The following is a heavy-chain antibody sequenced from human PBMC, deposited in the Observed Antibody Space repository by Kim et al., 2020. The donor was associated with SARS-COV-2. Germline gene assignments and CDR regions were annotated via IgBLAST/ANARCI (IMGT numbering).Heavy chain of an antibody. D-gene: IGHD3-10*01. Sequence: GGSLRLSCAASGFTFSSYWMSWVRQAPGKGLEWVANIKQDGSEKYYVDSVKGRFIISRDNAKNSLYLQMNSLRAEDTAVYYCAREPLTYGSGSYSLGWFDPWGQVTLVTVSS. V-gene: IGHV3-7*03. CDR2: IKQDGSEK. CDR3: AREPLTYGSGSYSLGWFDP. CDR1: GFTFSSYW. J-gene: IGHJ5*02.